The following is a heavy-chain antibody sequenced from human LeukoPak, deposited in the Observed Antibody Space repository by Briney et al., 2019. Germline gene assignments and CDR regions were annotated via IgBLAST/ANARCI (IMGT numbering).Heavy chain of an antibody. Sequence: PGGSLRLSCSASQFTFSYYAMAWVRQPPGKGLEWVSGIGGSGDYTYYADSVKGRFTISRDTSKNTLYLQLHSLRVEDSAVYYCAKEIYAHASHGFAYWGQGTLVTVSS. D-gene: IGHD2-2*01. CDR2: IGGSGDYT. CDR1: QFTFSYYA. J-gene: IGHJ4*02. V-gene: IGHV3-23*01. CDR3: AKEIYAHASHGFAY.